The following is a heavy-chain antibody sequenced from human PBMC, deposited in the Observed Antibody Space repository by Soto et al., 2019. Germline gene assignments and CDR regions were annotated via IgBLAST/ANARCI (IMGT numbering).Heavy chain of an antibody. CDR1: GGSISSGGYY. V-gene: IGHV4-31*03. CDR2: IYYSGST. Sequence: VQLQESGPGLVKPSQTLSLTCTVSGGSISSGGYYWSWIRQHPGKGLEWIGYIYYSGSTYYNPSLKSRVTISVDTSKNQFSLKLSSVTAADTAVYYCARQYYDILTGYLQEFDYWGQGTLVTVSS. J-gene: IGHJ4*02. D-gene: IGHD3-9*01. CDR3: ARQYYDILTGYLQEFDY.